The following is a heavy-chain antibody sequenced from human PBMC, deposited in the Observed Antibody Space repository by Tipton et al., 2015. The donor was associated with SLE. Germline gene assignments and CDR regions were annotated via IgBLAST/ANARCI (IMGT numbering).Heavy chain of an antibody. CDR3: ASDTSRSFDY. V-gene: IGHV4-61*01. CDR2: IYYSGST. D-gene: IGHD2-2*01. J-gene: IGHJ4*02. Sequence: TLSLTCTVSGGSVSSGSYYWSWIRQPPGKGLEWIGYIYYSGSTNYNPSLKSRVTISVDTSKNQFSLKLSSVTAADTAVYYCASDTSRSFDYWGQGTLVTVSS. CDR1: GGSVSSGSYY.